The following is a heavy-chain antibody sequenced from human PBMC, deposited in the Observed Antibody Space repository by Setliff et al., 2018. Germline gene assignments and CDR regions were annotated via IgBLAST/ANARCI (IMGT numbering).Heavy chain of an antibody. CDR2: VDPKDGQA. CDR1: GYRFIVYY. J-gene: IGHJ4*02. V-gene: IGHV1-69-2*01. CDR3: ATDLAIRGVQFDY. Sequence: ASVKVSCKGSGYRFIVYYIHWVRQTPGKGLEWMGRVDPKDGQAIYAKKFQGRFTITADTSIDTAYMELSSLTSEDTAVNYCATDLAIRGVQFDYWGRGTLVTVSS. D-gene: IGHD3-10*01.